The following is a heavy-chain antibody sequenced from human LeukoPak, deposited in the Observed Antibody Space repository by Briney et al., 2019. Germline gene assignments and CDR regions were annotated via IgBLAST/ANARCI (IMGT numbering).Heavy chain of an antibody. CDR3: VKDLIGTYAFDY. CDR2: ISADGGST. Sequence: PGGSLRLSCSASGFTFSNFFMHWVRQAPGKGLESVSSISADGGSTFYADSVKGRFTVSRDNSMNTLYLQMSSLRVEDTAVYYCVKDLIGTYAFDYWGQGTLITVSS. V-gene: IGHV3-64D*08. J-gene: IGHJ4*02. CDR1: GFTFSNFF. D-gene: IGHD1-26*01.